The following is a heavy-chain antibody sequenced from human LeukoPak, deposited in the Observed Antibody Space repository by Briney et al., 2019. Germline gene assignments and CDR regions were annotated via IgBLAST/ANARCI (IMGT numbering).Heavy chain of an antibody. V-gene: IGHV5-51*01. CDR1: GYTFTSNW. CDR3: ARELSHGGGNYGSGFGY. CDR2: IYPGDSNT. J-gene: IGHJ4*02. Sequence: GESLKISCKGFGYTFTSNWIGWVRQMPGKGLEWMGIIYPGDSNTRYSPSFQGQVTISADKSISTAYLQWSSLKASDTAMYYCARELSHGGGNYGSGFGYWGQGTLVTVSS. D-gene: IGHD3-10*01.